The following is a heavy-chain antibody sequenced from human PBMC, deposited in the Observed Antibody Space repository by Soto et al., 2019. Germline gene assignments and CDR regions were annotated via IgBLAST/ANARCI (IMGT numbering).Heavy chain of an antibody. CDR3: ARGRVPAATIDY. CDR1: GGSISSGGYS. V-gene: IGHV4-30-2*01. D-gene: IGHD2-2*01. CDR2: IYHSRST. Sequence: SETLSLTCAVSGGSISSGGYSWSWIRQPPGKGLEWIGYIYHSRSTYYNPSLKSRVTISVDRSKNQFSLKLSSVTAADTAVYCCARGRVPAATIDYWGQGTLVTVSS. J-gene: IGHJ4*02.